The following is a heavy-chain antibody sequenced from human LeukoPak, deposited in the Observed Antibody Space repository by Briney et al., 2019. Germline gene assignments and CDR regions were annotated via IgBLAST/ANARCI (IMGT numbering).Heavy chain of an antibody. Sequence: ASVKVSCKASGYTFTGYYMHWVRQAPGQGLEWMGWINPNSGGTNYAQKFQGRVTMTRDTSISTAYMELSRLRSDDTAVYYCARWEEYYYDNTHAFDIWGRGTMVTVSS. CDR2: INPNSGGT. D-gene: IGHD3-22*01. V-gene: IGHV1-2*02. CDR3: ARWEEYYYDNTHAFDI. J-gene: IGHJ3*02. CDR1: GYTFTGYY.